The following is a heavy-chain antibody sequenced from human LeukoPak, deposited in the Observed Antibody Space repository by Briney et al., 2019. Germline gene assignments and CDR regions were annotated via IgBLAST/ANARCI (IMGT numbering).Heavy chain of an antibody. J-gene: IGHJ4*02. D-gene: IGHD4-23*01. V-gene: IGHV3-74*01. CDR3: ARSDKLDC. CDR1: GXTFSSYW. CDR2: MNSDGSNI. Sequence: PGGFLRLSCAASGXTFSSYWMHWVRQAPGKGLVWVSRMNSDGSNIAHAESVKGRFTISRDNAKNTLYLQMNSLRAEDTAVYYCARSDKLDCWGQGTQVTVSS.